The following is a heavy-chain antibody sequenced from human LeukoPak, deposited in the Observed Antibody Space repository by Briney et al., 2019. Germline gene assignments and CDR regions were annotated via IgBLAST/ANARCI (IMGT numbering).Heavy chain of an antibody. J-gene: IGHJ5*02. CDR2: IRSKANSYAT. Sequence: GSLKLSCAASGFTFSGSAMHWVRQASGKGLEWVGRIRSKANSYATAYAASVKGRFTISRDDSKNTAYLQMNSLKTEDTAVYYCTRPYYDSSGFNWFDPWGQGTLVTVSS. CDR3: TRPYYDSSGFNWFDP. CDR1: GFTFSGSA. V-gene: IGHV3-73*01. D-gene: IGHD3-22*01.